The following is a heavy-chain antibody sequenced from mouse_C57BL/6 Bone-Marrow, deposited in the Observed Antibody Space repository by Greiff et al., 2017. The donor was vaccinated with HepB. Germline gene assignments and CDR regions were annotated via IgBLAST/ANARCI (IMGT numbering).Heavy chain of an antibody. CDR3: TGPSYDYDEDYAMDY. CDR2: IRLKSDNYAT. V-gene: IGHV6-3*03. Sequence: EVQVVESGGDLVKPGGSLKLSCAASGFTFSSYGMSWVRQTPDKRLEWVAQIRLKSDNYATHYAESVKGRFTISRDDSKISVYLQMNNLRAEDTGTYYCTGPSYDYDEDYAMDYWGQGTSVTVSS. CDR1: GFTFSSYG. D-gene: IGHD2-4*01. J-gene: IGHJ4*01.